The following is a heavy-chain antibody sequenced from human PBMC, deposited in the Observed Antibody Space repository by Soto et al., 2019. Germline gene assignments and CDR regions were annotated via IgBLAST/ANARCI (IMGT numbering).Heavy chain of an antibody. CDR3: ARDRGYFDWLLFDY. D-gene: IGHD3-9*01. Sequence: SETLSLTCTVSGGSISSGGYYWSWICQHPGKGLEWIGYIYYSGSTYYNPSLKSRVTISVDTSKNQFSLKLSSVTAAGTAVYYCARDRGYFDWLLFDYWGQGTLVTVSS. CDR2: IYYSGST. J-gene: IGHJ4*02. CDR1: GGSISSGGYY. V-gene: IGHV4-31*03.